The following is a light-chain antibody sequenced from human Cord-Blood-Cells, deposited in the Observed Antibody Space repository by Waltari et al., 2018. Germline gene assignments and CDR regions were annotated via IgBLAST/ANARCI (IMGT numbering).Light chain of an antibody. CDR1: QRISSW. CDR2: KAS. J-gene: IGKJ1*01. CDR3: QQYNSYPWT. Sequence: DIQMTQSPSTLSASVGARVTITCRASQRISSWLAWYQQKPGKAPKLLIYKASSLESGVPSRFSGSGSGTEFTLTISSLQPDDFATYYCQQYNSYPWTFGQGTKVEIK. V-gene: IGKV1-5*03.